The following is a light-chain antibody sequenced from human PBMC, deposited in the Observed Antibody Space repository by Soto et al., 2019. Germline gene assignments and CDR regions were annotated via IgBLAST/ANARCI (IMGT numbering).Light chain of an antibody. CDR3: SSYTTRASVI. CDR2: DVT. Sequence: QSALTQPASVSGSPGQSITISCTGTSGDIGYYNYVSWYQQHPGKAPKLMIYDVTDRPSGVSNRFSGSKSGNTASLTISGLQTEDEADYYCSSYTTRASVIFGGGTKLTVL. J-gene: IGLJ2*01. V-gene: IGLV2-14*01. CDR1: SGDIGYYNY.